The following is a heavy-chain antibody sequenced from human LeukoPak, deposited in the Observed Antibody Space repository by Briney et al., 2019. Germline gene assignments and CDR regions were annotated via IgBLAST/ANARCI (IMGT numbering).Heavy chain of an antibody. CDR1: GYTFTSYA. CDR3: ARVGGTYYYDSSGYYLFDY. D-gene: IGHD3-22*01. V-gene: IGHV1-3*01. Sequence: ASVKVSCKASGYTFTSYAMHWVRQAPGQRLEWMGWINAGNGNTKYSQKFQGRVTITRDTSASTAYMELSSLRSEDTAVYYCARVGGTYYYDSSGYYLFDYWGQGTLVTVSS. J-gene: IGHJ4*02. CDR2: INAGNGNT.